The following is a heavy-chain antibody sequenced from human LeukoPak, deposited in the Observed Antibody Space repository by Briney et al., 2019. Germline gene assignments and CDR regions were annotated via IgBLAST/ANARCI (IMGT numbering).Heavy chain of an antibody. J-gene: IGHJ4*02. CDR1: GGSITSGGYY. CDR3: AREGPSSGSYDYYFDY. CDR2: IYHSGST. V-gene: IGHV4-30-2*01. Sequence: PSQTLSLTCTVSGGSITSGGYYWSWIRQPPGKGLEWIGYIYHSGSTFYNPSLKSRVTISVDTSKNQFYLKLSSVTAADTAVYYCAREGPSSGSYDYYFDYWGQGTLVTVSS. D-gene: IGHD1-26*01.